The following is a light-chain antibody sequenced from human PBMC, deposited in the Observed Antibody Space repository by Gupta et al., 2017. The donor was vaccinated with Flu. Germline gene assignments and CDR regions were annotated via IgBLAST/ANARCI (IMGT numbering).Light chain of an antibody. Sequence: VTISCSGSNSNIGSNTVYWYQQVPGTAANLLIYTNNKRLSGVPDRCSGSKSGTSASLAIIGLRSEDEADDYCASWDDSLGGHYVFGTGTKVTVL. CDR2: TNN. J-gene: IGLJ1*01. V-gene: IGLV1-47*01. CDR3: ASWDDSLGGHYV. CDR1: NSNIGSNT.